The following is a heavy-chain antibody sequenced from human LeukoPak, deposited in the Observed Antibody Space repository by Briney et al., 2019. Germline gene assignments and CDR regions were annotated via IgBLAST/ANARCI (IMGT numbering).Heavy chain of an antibody. CDR2: ISSSSSTI. CDR1: GFTFSDYY. J-gene: IGHJ4*02. V-gene: IGHV3-11*04. Sequence: GGSLRLSCAASGFTFSDYYMSWIRQAPGKGLEWVSYISSSSSTIYYADSVKGRFTISRDNAKNSLYLQMNSLRAEDTAVYYCARAANPEEWLLTPPDYWGQGTLVTVSS. CDR3: ARAANPEEWLLTPPDY. D-gene: IGHD3-3*01.